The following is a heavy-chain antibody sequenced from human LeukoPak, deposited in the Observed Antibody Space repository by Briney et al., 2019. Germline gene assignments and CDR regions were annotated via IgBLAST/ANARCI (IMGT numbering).Heavy chain of an antibody. J-gene: IGHJ2*01. V-gene: IGHV1-2*02. CDR2: INPNSGGT. D-gene: IGHD4-23*01. Sequence: ASVKVSCKASGYTFTGYYMHWGRQAPGQGLEWMGWINPNSGGTNYAQKFQGSVTMTRDTSISTAYMELSGLSSDDTAVYYCARHPGKVTNDWYFDLWGRGTLVTVSS. CDR3: ARHPGKVTNDWYFDL. CDR1: GYTFTGYY.